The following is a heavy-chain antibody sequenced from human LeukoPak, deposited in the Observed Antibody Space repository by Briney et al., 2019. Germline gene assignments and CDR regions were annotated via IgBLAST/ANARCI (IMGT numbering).Heavy chain of an antibody. V-gene: IGHV3-23*01. Sequence: GGSLRLSCAASGFTFSSYAMSWVRQAPGKGLEWVSAISGSDGSTYYADSVKGRFTISRDNSKNTLYLQMNSLRAEDTAVCYCAKDKYCSSTSCYGNWFDPWGQGTLVTVSS. J-gene: IGHJ5*02. CDR1: GFTFSSYA. CDR2: ISGSDGST. CDR3: AKDKYCSSTSCYGNWFDP. D-gene: IGHD2-2*01.